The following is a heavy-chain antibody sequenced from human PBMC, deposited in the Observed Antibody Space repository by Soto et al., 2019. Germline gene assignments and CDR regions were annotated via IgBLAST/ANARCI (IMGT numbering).Heavy chain of an antibody. Sequence: GGSLRLSCAASGFNFITYSLSWVRQAPGKGLEWVASISSSAVYIDYADSVKGRFTISRDNANNSLYLQMNSLRVEDTATYHFVTDGVDYSAPERLYFDNWGQGTLVTVSS. CDR3: VTDGVDYSAPERLYFDN. J-gene: IGHJ4*02. D-gene: IGHD3-10*01. V-gene: IGHV3-21*01. CDR1: GFNFITYS. CDR2: ISSSAVYI.